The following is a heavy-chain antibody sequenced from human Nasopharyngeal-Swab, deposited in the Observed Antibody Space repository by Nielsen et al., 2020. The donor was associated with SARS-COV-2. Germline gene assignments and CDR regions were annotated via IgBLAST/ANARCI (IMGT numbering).Heavy chain of an antibody. V-gene: IGHV1-18*01. CDR1: GYTFTSYG. Sequence: ASVKVSCKASGYTFTSYGISWVRQAPGQGLEWMGWISAYNGNTNYAQKLQGRVTMTTDTSTSTAYMDLRSLRSDDTAVYYCARDEFIAVAGHFDYWGQGTLVTVSS. CDR2: ISAYNGNT. J-gene: IGHJ4*02. D-gene: IGHD6-19*01. CDR3: ARDEFIAVAGHFDY.